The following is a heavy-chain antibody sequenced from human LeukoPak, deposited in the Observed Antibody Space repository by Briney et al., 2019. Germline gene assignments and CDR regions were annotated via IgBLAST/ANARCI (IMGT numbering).Heavy chain of an antibody. D-gene: IGHD1-26*01. V-gene: IGHV1-46*01. CDR3: ARDAGGRYDY. CDR1: GYTFTSYY. J-gene: IGHJ4*02. CDR2: INPSGGST. Sequence: ASVKVSCKASGYTFTSYYMHWVRQAPGQGLEWMGIINPSGGSTSYAQKFQGRVTMTRDTSTSTVYMELRSLRSDDTAVYYCARDAGGRYDYWGQGTLVTVSS.